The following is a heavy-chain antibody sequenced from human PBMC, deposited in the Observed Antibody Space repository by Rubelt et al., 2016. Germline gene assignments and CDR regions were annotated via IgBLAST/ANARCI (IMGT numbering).Heavy chain of an antibody. CDR3: ARGYCSGGSCYYFDY. Sequence: QVQLVQSGAAVEKPGASVKVSCKASGYTFIDYDINWVRQATGQGLEWMGWLNPKTGNSAFAQKFQGRVTVTRNPSISTAYMELSSLRSEDTAVYYCARGYCSGGSCYYFDYWGQGTLVTVSS. CDR2: LNPKTGNS. D-gene: IGHD2-15*01. J-gene: IGHJ4*02. V-gene: IGHV1-8*01. CDR1: GYTFIDYD.